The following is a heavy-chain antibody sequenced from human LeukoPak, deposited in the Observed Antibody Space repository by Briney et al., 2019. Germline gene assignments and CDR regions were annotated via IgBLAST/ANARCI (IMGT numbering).Heavy chain of an antibody. J-gene: IGHJ1*01. V-gene: IGHV4-4*02. Sequence: TSGTLSLTCAVSGGSISSSNWWSWVRQPPGKGLEWIGEIYDSGRTNYNPSLKSRVTISVDTSKNQFSLKLSSVTVADTAVYFCARLPRGTQPPDYCQNWGQGTLVTVSS. CDR3: ARLPRGTQPPDYCQN. CDR2: IYDSGRT. D-gene: IGHD1-1*01. CDR1: GGSISSSNW.